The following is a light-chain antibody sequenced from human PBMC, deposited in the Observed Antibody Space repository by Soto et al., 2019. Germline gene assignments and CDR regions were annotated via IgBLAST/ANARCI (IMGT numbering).Light chain of an antibody. Sequence: DIQMTQSPSTLSASVGDRVTITCRASQSISSWLAGYQQKTGKAPKLLIYDASSLESGVPSRVSGSGSGTEFTLTIDSLQPDDFATYYCQEYKSYSWTFGQGTKVDIK. V-gene: IGKV1-5*01. J-gene: IGKJ1*01. CDR3: QEYKSYSWT. CDR1: QSISSW. CDR2: DAS.